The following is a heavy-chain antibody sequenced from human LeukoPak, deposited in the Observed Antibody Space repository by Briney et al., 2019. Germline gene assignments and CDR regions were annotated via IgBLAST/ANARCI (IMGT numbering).Heavy chain of an antibody. CDR2: IYYSGST. J-gene: IGHJ4*02. CDR3: ARRYSSGWRYYFDY. CDR1: GGSISSSSYY. Sequence: SETLSLTCTVSGGSISSSSYYWGCIRQPPGKGLEWIGSIYYSGSTYYNPSLKSRVTISVDTSKNQFSLKLSSVTAADTAVYYCARRYSSGWRYYFDYWGQGTLVTVSS. V-gene: IGHV4-39*01. D-gene: IGHD6-19*01.